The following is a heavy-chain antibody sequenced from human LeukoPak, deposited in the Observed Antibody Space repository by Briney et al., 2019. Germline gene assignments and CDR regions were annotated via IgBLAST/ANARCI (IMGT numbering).Heavy chain of an antibody. V-gene: IGHV3-66*01. CDR3: ARGSIGPRSWFDP. CDR1: GFTVSTNY. Sequence: AGGSLRLSCAASGFTVSTNYISWVRQAPGKGLEWVSVIFSNGNTYYADSVKGRFSMSRDNSKNTLFLQMNSLRDEDTAVYYCARGSIGPRSWFDPWGQGALVTVSS. CDR2: IFSNGNT. J-gene: IGHJ5*02. D-gene: IGHD2-2*01.